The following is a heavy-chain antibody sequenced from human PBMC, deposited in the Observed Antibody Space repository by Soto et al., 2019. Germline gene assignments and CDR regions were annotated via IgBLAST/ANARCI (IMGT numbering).Heavy chain of an antibody. CDR1: GGSFSGYY. CDR3: ARQCQGGLGGLQQLVVDAFDI. V-gene: IGHV4-34*01. Sequence: SETLSLTCAVYGGSFSGYYWSWIRQPPGKGLEWIGEINHSGSTNYNPSLKSRVTISVDTSKNQFSLKLSSVTAADTAVYYCARQCQGGLGGLQQLVVDAFDIWGQGTMVTVSS. J-gene: IGHJ3*02. D-gene: IGHD6-13*01. CDR2: INHSGST.